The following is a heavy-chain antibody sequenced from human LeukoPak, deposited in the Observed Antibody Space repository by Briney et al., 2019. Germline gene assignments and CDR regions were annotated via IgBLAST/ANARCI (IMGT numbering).Heavy chain of an antibody. J-gene: IGHJ4*02. V-gene: IGHV1-2*02. CDR1: GYPFDYYY. Sequence: ASVKVSCKASGYPFDYYYMHWVRQAPGQGLEWMGWINPKSGVTNYAQKSQGRVTMTTDTASTTAYMELSTLRSDDTAIYYCARLLSARGYSYGYSVYWGQGTLVTVSS. D-gene: IGHD5-18*01. CDR2: INPKSGVT. CDR3: ARLLSARGYSYGYSVY.